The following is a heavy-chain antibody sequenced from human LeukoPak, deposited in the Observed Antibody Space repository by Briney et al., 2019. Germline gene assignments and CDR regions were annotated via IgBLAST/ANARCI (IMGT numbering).Heavy chain of an antibody. D-gene: IGHD3-22*01. CDR3: ARSYYDSSGYPQALTG. CDR2: IYYSGST. Sequence: SETLSLTCTVSGGSISSYYWSWIRQPPGKGRGWMGYIYYSGSTNYNSSLKSRVTISVDTSKNQFSLKLSSVTAADTAVYYCARSYYDSSGYPQALTGWGQGTLVPSPQ. CDR1: GGSISSYY. V-gene: IGHV4-59*01. J-gene: IGHJ4*02.